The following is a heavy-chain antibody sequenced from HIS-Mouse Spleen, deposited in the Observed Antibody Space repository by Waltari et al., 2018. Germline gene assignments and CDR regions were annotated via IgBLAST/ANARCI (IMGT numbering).Heavy chain of an antibody. CDR2: ISYDGSNK. Sequence: QVQLVESGGGVVQLGRSLRLSCAAAGFTFSSYAMHWVRQAPGKGLEWVAVISYDGSNKYYADSVKGRFTISRDNSKNTLYLQMNSLRAEDTAVYYCAREGSFYYFDYWGQGTLVTVSS. V-gene: IGHV3-30-3*01. CDR1: GFTFSSYA. J-gene: IGHJ4*02. D-gene: IGHD6-13*01. CDR3: AREGSFYYFDY.